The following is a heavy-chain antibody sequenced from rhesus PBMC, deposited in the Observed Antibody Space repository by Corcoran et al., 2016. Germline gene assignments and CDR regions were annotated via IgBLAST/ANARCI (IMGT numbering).Heavy chain of an antibody. D-gene: IGHD2-39*01. CDR3: AREASTYWH. CDR1: GYSISSGYY. V-gene: IGHV4-99*02. Sequence: QVQLQESGPGLVKASETLSLTCAVSGYSISSGYYWGWIRQPPGKGLGYIGYISGKSGTTYYNPSLESRVTISKDTSKNQFSLKLTSVTAADTAVYYCAREASTYWHWGQGVLVTVSS. J-gene: IGHJ4*01. CDR2: ISGKSGTT.